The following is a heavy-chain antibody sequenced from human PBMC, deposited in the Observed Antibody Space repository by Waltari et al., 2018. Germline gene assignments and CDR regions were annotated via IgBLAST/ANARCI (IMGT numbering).Heavy chain of an antibody. CDR3: VTGLTTVTAKDYFDH. Sequence: VQLRESGPGLVKPSQTLSLTCTVSGGSISSDGYYWSWVRQAPGKGLEWVANIKQDGSEKNYVDSVEGRFSISRDNAQNSLYLQMNSLRAEDTAIYYCVTGLTTVTAKDYFDHWGQGALVTVS. V-gene: IGHV3-7*01. J-gene: IGHJ4*02. D-gene: IGHD4-17*01. CDR2: IKQDGSEK. CDR1: GGSISSDGYY.